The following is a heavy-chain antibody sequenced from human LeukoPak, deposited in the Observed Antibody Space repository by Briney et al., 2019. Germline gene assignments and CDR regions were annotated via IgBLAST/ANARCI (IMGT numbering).Heavy chain of an antibody. CDR3: ARDRGTYYDILTGYSASGDFDY. D-gene: IGHD3-9*01. J-gene: IGHJ4*02. Sequence: PGGSLRLSCAASGFTFSSYSMNWVRQAPGKGLEWVSSISSSSSYIYYADSVKGRFTISRDNAKNSLYLQMNSLRAEDTAVYYCARDRGTYYDILTGYSASGDFDYWGQGTLVTVSS. V-gene: IGHV3-21*01. CDR1: GFTFSSYS. CDR2: ISSSSSYI.